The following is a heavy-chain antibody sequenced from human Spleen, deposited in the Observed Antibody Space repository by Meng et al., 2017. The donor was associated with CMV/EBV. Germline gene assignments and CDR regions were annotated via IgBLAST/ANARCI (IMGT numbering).Heavy chain of an antibody. V-gene: IGHV4-31*02. Sequence: ISSGGNYWSWIRQHPGKGLEWIGYIYYSGNTHYNPSLQSRVSISVDTSKNQFSLKLSSVTAADTAVYYCAREVAAAPFGGPAYTFDYWGQGALVTVSS. CDR1: ISSGGNY. CDR2: IYYSGNT. J-gene: IGHJ4*02. CDR3: AREVAAAPFGGPAYTFDY. D-gene: IGHD3-16*01.